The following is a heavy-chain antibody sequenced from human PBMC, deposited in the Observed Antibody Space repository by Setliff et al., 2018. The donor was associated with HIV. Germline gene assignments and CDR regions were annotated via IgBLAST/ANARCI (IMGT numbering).Heavy chain of an antibody. CDR1: GFTFDDYG. CDR3: AKAELSSGRYYFDY. V-gene: IGHV3-20*04. D-gene: IGHD6-19*01. CDR2: INWNGGST. J-gene: IGHJ4*02. Sequence: LRLSCAASGFTFDDYGMSWVRQAPGKGLEWVSGINWNGGSTGYADSVRGRFTISRDNAKNSLYLQMNSLRAEDTAVYYCAKAELSSGRYYFDYWGQGTLVTVSS.